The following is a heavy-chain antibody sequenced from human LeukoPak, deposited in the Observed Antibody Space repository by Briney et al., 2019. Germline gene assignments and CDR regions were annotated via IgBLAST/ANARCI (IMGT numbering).Heavy chain of an antibody. J-gene: IGHJ1*01. CDR2: ISGSGGST. CDR1: GFTFRGYA. D-gene: IGHD6-19*01. CDR3: ARGQWRPTRAEYFQH. Sequence: PGGSLRLSCAASGFTFRGYAMNWVRQAPGKGLEWVSAISGSGGSTYYADSVKGRFTISRDNSKNTLYLQMNSLRAEDTAVYYCARGQWRPTRAEYFQHWGQGTLVTVSS. V-gene: IGHV3-23*01.